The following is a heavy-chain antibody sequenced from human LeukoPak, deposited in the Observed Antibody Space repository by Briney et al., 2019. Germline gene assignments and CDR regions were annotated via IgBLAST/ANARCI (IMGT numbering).Heavy chain of an antibody. CDR1: GLTSSDYY. Sequence: AGGSLRLSCAVSGLTSSDYYMSWTRQAPGKGPELVSYISPSGSSIFYVDSVKGRFTISRDNAKNSLYLQMNSLRAEDTAVYYCASSIFGVVPRVDYWGQGTLVTVSS. J-gene: IGHJ4*02. CDR2: ISPSGSSI. V-gene: IGHV3-11*01. D-gene: IGHD3-3*01. CDR3: ASSIFGVVPRVDY.